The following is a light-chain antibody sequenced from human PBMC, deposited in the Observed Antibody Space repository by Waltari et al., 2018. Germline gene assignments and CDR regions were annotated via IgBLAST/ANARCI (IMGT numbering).Light chain of an antibody. CDR1: SSDVGGYNY. J-gene: IGLJ3*02. V-gene: IGLV2-14*01. CDR3: SSYTSSSTWV. Sequence: QSSLTQPASAPGSPGPSLTTSCPRTSSDVGGYNYVPWYQQHPGKAPKLMIYDVSKRPSGVSNRFSGSKSGNTASLTISGLQAEDEADYYCSSYTSSSTWVFGGGTKLTVL. CDR2: DVS.